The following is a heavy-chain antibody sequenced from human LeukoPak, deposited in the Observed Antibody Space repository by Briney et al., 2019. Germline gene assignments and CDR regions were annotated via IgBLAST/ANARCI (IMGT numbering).Heavy chain of an antibody. CDR1: GGSISSSSYY. D-gene: IGHD1-26*01. CDR2: IYYSGST. CDR3: ASLGIVGATVDY. Sequence: SENLSLTCTVSGGSISSSSYYWGWIRQPPGKGLEWIGSIYYSGSTSYNPSLKSRLTISVDTSKNQFSLKLSSVTAADTAAYYCASLGIVGATVDYWGQGTLVTVSS. V-gene: IGHV4-39*01. J-gene: IGHJ4*02.